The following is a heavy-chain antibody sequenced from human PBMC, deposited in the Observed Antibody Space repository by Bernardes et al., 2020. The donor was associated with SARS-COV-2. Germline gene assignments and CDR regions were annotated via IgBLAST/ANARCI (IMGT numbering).Heavy chain of an antibody. V-gene: IGHV4-34*01. D-gene: IGHD2-15*01. J-gene: IGHJ5*02. CDR1: GASFSDYY. CDR3: ASRRGYCSVGSCYALRWFDP. CDR2: INHSGST. Sequence: SETLYLSCAVYGASFSDYYWSWIRQPPGKGLEWIGEINHSGSTNYNPSLKSRVTILVDTSKNQFSLKLSSVTAADTAVYYCASRRGYCSVGSCYALRWFDPWGQGTLVTVSS.